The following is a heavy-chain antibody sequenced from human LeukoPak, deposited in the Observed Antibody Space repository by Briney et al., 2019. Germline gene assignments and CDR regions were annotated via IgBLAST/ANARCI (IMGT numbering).Heavy chain of an antibody. CDR3: ARGRYCSSTSCGFDP. Sequence: SETLSLTCAVYGESFSGYYWSWIRQPPGKGLEWIGEINHSGSTNYNTSLKSRVTISGDTSKNQFSLKLSSVTAADTAVYYCARGRYCSSTSCGFDPWGQGTLVTVSS. J-gene: IGHJ5*02. D-gene: IGHD2-2*01. CDR2: INHSGST. V-gene: IGHV4-34*01. CDR1: GESFSGYY.